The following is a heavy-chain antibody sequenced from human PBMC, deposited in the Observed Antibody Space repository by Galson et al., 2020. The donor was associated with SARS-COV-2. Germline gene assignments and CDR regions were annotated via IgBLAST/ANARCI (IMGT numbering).Heavy chain of an antibody. J-gene: IGHJ5*02. CDR2: VHYSGST. Sequence: ASETLSLTCPVSGGSISSEPYYWGWIRQPPGKGLEWIGSVHYSGSTYYNPSLKSRVTISVHTSTNQFSLKLSSVTAADTAVYSCARHEWVGSDKSPTSNNWFDPWGQGTRVTVSS. D-gene: IGHD1-1*01. CDR3: ARHEWVGSDKSPTSNNWFDP. CDR1: GGSISSEPYY. V-gene: IGHV4-39*01.